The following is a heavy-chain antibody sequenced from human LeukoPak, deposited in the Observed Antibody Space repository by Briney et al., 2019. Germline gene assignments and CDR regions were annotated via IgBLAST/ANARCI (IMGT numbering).Heavy chain of an antibody. CDR2: ISSSGNTR. Sequence: GGALRLSCAASVFTPSSYEMSFVRQAPGKGREWGSYISSSGNTRYYADSVKGRFTISRDNAKNSLYLQMNSLRVEDTAIYYCESFGWKPFDIWGQGTMVTVSS. J-gene: IGHJ3*02. D-gene: IGHD3-10*01. CDR3: ESFGWKPFDI. CDR1: VFTPSSYE. V-gene: IGHV3-48*03.